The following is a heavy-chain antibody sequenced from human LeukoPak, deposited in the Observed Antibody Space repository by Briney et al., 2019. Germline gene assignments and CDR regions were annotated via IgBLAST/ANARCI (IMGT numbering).Heavy chain of an antibody. Sequence: ASVKVSFKASGGTFSSYAISWVRQAPGQGLEWMGRIIPIFGTANYAQKFQGRVTITTDESTSTAYMELSSLRSEDTAVYYCAVPRDGYNNDYWGQGTLVTVSS. CDR1: GGTFSSYA. CDR2: IIPIFGTA. CDR3: AVPRDGYNNDY. D-gene: IGHD5-24*01. J-gene: IGHJ4*02. V-gene: IGHV1-69*05.